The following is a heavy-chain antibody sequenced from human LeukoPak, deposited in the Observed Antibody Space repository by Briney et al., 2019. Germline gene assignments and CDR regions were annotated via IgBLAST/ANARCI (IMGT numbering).Heavy chain of an antibody. D-gene: IGHD5-12*01. CDR2: ISSSSSYI. CDR1: GFTFNSYS. J-gene: IGHJ4*02. Sequence: GGSLRLSCGASGFTFNSYSMNWVRQAPGKGLEWVSSISSSSSYIYYADSVKGRFTISRDNGKNSLYLQMNSLRAEDTAVYYCARDRGYSGYDLYYFDYWGQGTLVTVSS. V-gene: IGHV3-21*01. CDR3: ARDRGYSGYDLYYFDY.